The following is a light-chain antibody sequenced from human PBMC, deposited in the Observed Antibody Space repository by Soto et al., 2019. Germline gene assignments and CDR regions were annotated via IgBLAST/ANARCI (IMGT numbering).Light chain of an antibody. Sequence: QSALTQPASVSGSPRQSITISCTGASSDVGGYTYVSWYQQHPGKAPKLMIYEVNNRPSGVSHRFSGSKSGNTASLTISGLQAEDEADYYCSSYTSSSTLYVFGTWTKLTVL. CDR1: SSDVGGYTY. CDR2: EVN. V-gene: IGLV2-14*01. CDR3: SSYTSSSTLYV. J-gene: IGLJ1*01.